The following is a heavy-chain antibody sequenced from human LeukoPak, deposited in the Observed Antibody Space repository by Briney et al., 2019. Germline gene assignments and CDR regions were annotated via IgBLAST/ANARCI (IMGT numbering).Heavy chain of an antibody. V-gene: IGHV3-9*01. CDR1: GFTFDDYA. J-gene: IGHJ4*02. CDR3: AKDGGSGSYYNFDY. CDR2: ISWNSGSI. Sequence: GGSLRLSCAASGFTFDDYAMHWVRQAPGKGLEWVSGISWNSGSIGYADSVKGRFTISRDNAKNSLYLQMNSLRAEDTALYYCAKDGGSGSYYNFDYWGQGTLVTVSS. D-gene: IGHD3-10*01.